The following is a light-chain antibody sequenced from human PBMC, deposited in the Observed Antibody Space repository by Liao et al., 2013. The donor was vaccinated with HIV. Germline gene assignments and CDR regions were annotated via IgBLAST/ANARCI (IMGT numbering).Light chain of an antibody. CDR3: QAWDSSTENVV. CDR2: YDS. J-gene: IGLJ2*01. V-gene: IGLV3-21*01. Sequence: SYVLTQAPSVSVAPGMTATITCEGINIGNRRVHWYQQRPDQAPVVVMSYDSDRPSGISDRFSGSTSENTATLTISGTQAMDEADYYCQAWDSSTENVVFGGGTKLTVL. CDR1: NIGNRR.